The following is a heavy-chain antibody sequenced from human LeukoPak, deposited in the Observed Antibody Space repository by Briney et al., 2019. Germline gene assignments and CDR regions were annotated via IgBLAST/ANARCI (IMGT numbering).Heavy chain of an antibody. CDR1: GGSISTYY. CDR2: MSYSGSS. J-gene: IGHJ4*02. CDR3: ARDGYSDSSGYDYPPSV. V-gene: IGHV4-59*01. Sequence: SETLSLTCTVSGGSISTYYWSWLRQPPEKGLEWIGYMSYSGSSSYNPSLRSRVTISVDASKKQFSLKLSSVTAADTAVYYCARDGYSDSSGYDYPPSVWGQGTLVTVSS. D-gene: IGHD3-22*01.